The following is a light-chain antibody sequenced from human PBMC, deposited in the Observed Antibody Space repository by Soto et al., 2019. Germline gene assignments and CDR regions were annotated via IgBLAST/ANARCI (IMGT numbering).Light chain of an antibody. CDR1: QSISSY. Sequence: DIQMTQSPSSLSASVGDRVTITCRASQSISSYLNWYQQKPGKAPKLLIYAASSLQSGVPSRFSGRGYGTDCTLTISSLQPEDFATYYCQHSYSTPPTFGQGTKVEIK. CDR3: QHSYSTPPT. CDR2: AAS. J-gene: IGKJ1*01. V-gene: IGKV1-39*01.